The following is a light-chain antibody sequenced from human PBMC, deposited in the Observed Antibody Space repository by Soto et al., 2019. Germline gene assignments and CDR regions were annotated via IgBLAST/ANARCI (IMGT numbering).Light chain of an antibody. CDR3: LQYSGYVPA. V-gene: IGKV1-17*03. CDR1: QGINSY. J-gene: IGKJ4*01. Sequence: DIQMTQSPSVMSASVGDRVTITCRASQGINSYLAWFQQKPGKRPKRLIYAASDLESGVPSRFSGSGFGTEFTLTISSLQSEDFATYYCLQYSGYVPAFGGGTKVDIK. CDR2: AAS.